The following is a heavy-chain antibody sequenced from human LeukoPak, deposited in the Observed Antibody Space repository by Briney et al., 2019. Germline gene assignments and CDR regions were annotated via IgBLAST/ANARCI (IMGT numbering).Heavy chain of an antibody. CDR3: ARGSGWLDY. CDR2: ISSSSSYI. Sequence: GGSLRLSCAASGFTFSSYSVNWVRQAPGKGLEWVSSISSSSSYIYYADSVKGRFTISRDNSKNTLHLQMNSLRAEDTAVYYCARGSGWLDYWGQGTLVTVSS. D-gene: IGHD6-19*01. J-gene: IGHJ4*02. V-gene: IGHV3-21*04. CDR1: GFTFSSYS.